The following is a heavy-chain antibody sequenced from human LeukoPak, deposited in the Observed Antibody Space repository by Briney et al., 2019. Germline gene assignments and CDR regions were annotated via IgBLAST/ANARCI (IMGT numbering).Heavy chain of an antibody. CDR1: GGSFSSYY. CDR2: IYTSGST. Sequence: SETLSLTCAVYGGSFSSYYWSWIRQPAGKGLEWIGRIYTSGSTNYNPSLKSRVTMSVDTSKNQFSLKLSSVTAADTAVYYCARGGGFTYYYDSSGYNHFDYWGQGTLVTVSS. D-gene: IGHD3-22*01. J-gene: IGHJ4*02. CDR3: ARGGGFTYYYDSSGYNHFDY. V-gene: IGHV4-59*10.